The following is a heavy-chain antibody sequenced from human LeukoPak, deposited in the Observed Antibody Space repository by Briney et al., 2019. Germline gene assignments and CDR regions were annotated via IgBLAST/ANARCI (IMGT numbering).Heavy chain of an antibody. D-gene: IGHD3-10*01. CDR2: IYYSGST. Sequence: PSETLSLTCTVSGGSISNKYWSWIRQPPGKGLEWIGYIYYSGSTNYNPSLKSRVTISVDTSKKQFSLKLSSVTAADTAVYYCARETPYGSGSYPFDYWGQGILVTVSS. V-gene: IGHV4-59*01. CDR1: GGSISNKY. CDR3: ARETPYGSGSYPFDY. J-gene: IGHJ4*02.